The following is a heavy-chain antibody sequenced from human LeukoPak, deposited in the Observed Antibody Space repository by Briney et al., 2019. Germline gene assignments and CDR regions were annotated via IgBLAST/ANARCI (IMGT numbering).Heavy chain of an antibody. CDR2: ISWNSGSI. D-gene: IGHD5-24*01. J-gene: IGHJ4*02. Sequence: GRSLRLSCAASGFTFDDYAMHWVRQAPGKGLEWVSGISWNSGSIGYADSVKGRFTISRDNAKNSLYLQMNSLRAEDTALYYCAKDGDRRDGYNSLDVDYWGQGTLVTVSS. CDR1: GFTFDDYA. V-gene: IGHV3-9*01. CDR3: AKDGDRRDGYNSLDVDY.